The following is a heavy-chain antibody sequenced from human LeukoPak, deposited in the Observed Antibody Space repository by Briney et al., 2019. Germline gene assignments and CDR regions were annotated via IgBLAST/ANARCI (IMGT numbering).Heavy chain of an antibody. D-gene: IGHD6-19*01. CDR1: GGSISSYY. V-gene: IGHV4-34*01. CDR3: ARGYSSGWYDY. CDR2: INHSGSA. Sequence: SETLSLTCTVSGGSISSYYWSWIRQPPGKGLEWIGEINHSGSANYNPSLKSRITISVDTSKNQFSLKLSSVTAADTAVYYCARGYSSGWYDYWGQGTLVTVSS. J-gene: IGHJ4*02.